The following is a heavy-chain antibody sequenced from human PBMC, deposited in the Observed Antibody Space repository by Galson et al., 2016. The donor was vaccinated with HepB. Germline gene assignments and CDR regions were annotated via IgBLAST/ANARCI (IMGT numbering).Heavy chain of an antibody. D-gene: IGHD6-19*01. CDR3: VIQSPQLRAAVADPLGY. CDR2: IWYDGSKK. Sequence: SLRLSCAASGFSFSSYGMHWVRQAPGKGLEWVAVIWYDGSKKYYADSVKGRFTISRDNSKNTGYLQMNSLGAEDTATYYCVIQSPQLRAAVADPLGYWGRGTLVTVSS. CDR1: GFSFSSYG. J-gene: IGHJ4*02. V-gene: IGHV3-33*01.